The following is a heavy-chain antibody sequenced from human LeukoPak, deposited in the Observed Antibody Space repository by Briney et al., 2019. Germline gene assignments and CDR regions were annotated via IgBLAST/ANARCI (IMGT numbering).Heavy chain of an antibody. CDR1: GFTSGIYA. D-gene: IGHD3-22*01. V-gene: IGHV3-9*02. J-gene: IGHJ4*02. CDR2: ISWNSGSI. Sequence: GGSLRLSCAASGFTSGIYAMSWVRQAPGKGLEWVSGISWNSGSIGYADSVKGRFTISRDNAKNSLYLQMNSLRAEDTALYYCAKDDNYDSSGYYDYWGQGTLVTVSS. CDR3: AKDDNYDSSGYYDY.